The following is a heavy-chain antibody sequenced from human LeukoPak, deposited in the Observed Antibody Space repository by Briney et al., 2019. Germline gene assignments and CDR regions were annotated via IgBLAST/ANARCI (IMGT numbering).Heavy chain of an antibody. CDR3: ARDQYSYGQYYFDY. CDR2: IYSGGST. V-gene: IGHV3-53*01. D-gene: IGHD5-18*01. Sequence: GGSLRLSCAASGSTVSNNYMSWVRQAPGKGLEWVSVIYSGGSTYYADSVKGRFTISRDNSKNTLYLQMNSLRAEDTAVYYCARDQYSYGQYYFDYWGQGTLVTVSS. J-gene: IGHJ4*02. CDR1: GSTVSNNY.